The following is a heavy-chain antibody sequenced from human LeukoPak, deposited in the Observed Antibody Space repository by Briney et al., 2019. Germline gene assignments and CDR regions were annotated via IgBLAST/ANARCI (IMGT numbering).Heavy chain of an antibody. CDR2: ISGSGGST. D-gene: IGHD2-21*02. CDR3: AKGPVVVTWYFDY. V-gene: IGHV3-23*01. J-gene: IGHJ4*02. Sequence: ETLSLTCAVSGGSISSSNWWSWVRQAPGKGLEWVSAISGSGGSTYYADSVKGRFTISRDNSKNTLYLQMNSLRAEDTAVYYCAKGPVVVTWYFDYWGQGTLVTVS. CDR1: GGSISSSN.